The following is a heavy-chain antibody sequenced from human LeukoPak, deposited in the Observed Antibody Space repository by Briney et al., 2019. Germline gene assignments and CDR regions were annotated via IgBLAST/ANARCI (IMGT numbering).Heavy chain of an antibody. V-gene: IGHV3-66*02. CDR1: GFNVSNNY. CDR2: IYYDGST. D-gene: IGHD6-25*01. Sequence: GGSLRLSCAASGFNVSNNYVSWVRQAPGKGLEWISIIYYDGSTFYADSVKGRFTISRDITRNTVYLQMNSLRSEDTAVYYCEAGEDVWGEGTTVAVSS. J-gene: IGHJ6*04. CDR3: EAGEDV.